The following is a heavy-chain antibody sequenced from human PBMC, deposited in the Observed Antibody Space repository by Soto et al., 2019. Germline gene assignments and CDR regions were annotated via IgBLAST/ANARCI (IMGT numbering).Heavy chain of an antibody. CDR3: ARDAGGPADY. CDR1: GYTFTSYG. V-gene: IGHV1-18*04. CDR2: ISAYNGNT. D-gene: IGHD2-15*01. J-gene: IGHJ4*02. Sequence: GASVKVSCKASGYTFTSYGISWVRQAPGQGLEWMGWISAYNGNTNYAQKLQGRVTMTTDTSKNQFSLKLSSVTAADTAVYYCARDAGGPADYWGQGTLVTVSS.